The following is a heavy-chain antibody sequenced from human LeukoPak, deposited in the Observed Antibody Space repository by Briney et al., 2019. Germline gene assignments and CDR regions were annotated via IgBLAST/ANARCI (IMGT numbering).Heavy chain of an antibody. Sequence: SETLSLTCAVYGGSFSGYYWSWIRQPPGKGLEWIGDINHSGSTNYNPSLKSRVTISVDTSKNQFSLKLSSVTAADTAVYYCARAVRGRRRGRKNNWFDPWGQGTLVTVSS. D-gene: IGHD1-14*01. CDR3: ARAVRGRRRGRKNNWFDP. J-gene: IGHJ5*02. CDR1: GGSFSGYY. CDR2: INHSGST. V-gene: IGHV4-34*01.